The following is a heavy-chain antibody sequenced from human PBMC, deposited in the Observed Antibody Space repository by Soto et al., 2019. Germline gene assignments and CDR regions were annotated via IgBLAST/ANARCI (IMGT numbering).Heavy chain of an antibody. J-gene: IGHJ4*02. CDR3: TTGSLNTYTRAEDH. Sequence: PVGSLRLSCAASGFTFHTAWLSWFRQPPGKGLEWVGRIKSKTAGGTTQDAAPVKDRFTISRDDSKNTLYLQMNSLKTEDTAVYYCTTGSLNTYTRAEDHCGQRTLVTVSS. CDR2: IKSKTAGGTT. CDR1: GFTFHTAW. D-gene: IGHD2-2*02. V-gene: IGHV3-15*01.